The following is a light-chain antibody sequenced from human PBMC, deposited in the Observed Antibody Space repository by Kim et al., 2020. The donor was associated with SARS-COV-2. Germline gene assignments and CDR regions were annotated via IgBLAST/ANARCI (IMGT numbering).Light chain of an antibody. V-gene: IGKV3-11*01. Sequence: SLSTGKSATLSCRASQSVSSYLAWYQQKPGQAPRLLIYDASNRATGIPARFSGSGSGTDFTLTISSLEPEDFAVYYCQQRSNWITFGQGTRLEIK. CDR1: QSVSSY. CDR3: QQRSNWIT. J-gene: IGKJ5*01. CDR2: DAS.